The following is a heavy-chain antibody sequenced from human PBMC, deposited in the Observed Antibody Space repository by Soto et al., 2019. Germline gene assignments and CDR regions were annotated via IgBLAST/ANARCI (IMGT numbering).Heavy chain of an antibody. D-gene: IGHD6-19*01. V-gene: IGHV1-24*01. CDR1: GYTLTELS. CDR2: FDPEDGET. CDR3: ATGVRGWYFFDY. J-gene: IGHJ4*02. Sequence: ASVKVSCKVSGYTLTELSMHWVRQAPGKGLEWMGGFDPEDGETIYAQKFQGRVTMTEDTSTDTAYMELSSLGSEDTAVYYCATGVRGWYFFDYWGQGTLVTVSS.